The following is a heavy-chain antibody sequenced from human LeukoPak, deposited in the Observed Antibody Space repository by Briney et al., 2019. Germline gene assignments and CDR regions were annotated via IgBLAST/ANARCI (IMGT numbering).Heavy chain of an antibody. J-gene: IGHJ6*03. D-gene: IGHD2-2*01. CDR2: ISWNSGSI. CDR1: GFTFSTYA. V-gene: IGHV3-9*01. CDR3: AKEDVVPAASYYYYYMDV. Sequence: GGSLRLSCAASGFTFSTYAMSWVRQAPGKGLEWVSGISWNSGSIGYADSVKGRFTISRDNAKNSLYLQMNSLRAEDTALYYCAKEDVVPAASYYYYYMDVWAKGPRSPSP.